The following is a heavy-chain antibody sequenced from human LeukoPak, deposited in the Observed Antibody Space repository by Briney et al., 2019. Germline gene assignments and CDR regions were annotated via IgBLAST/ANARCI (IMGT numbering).Heavy chain of an antibody. CDR1: GFAFSGYS. V-gene: IGHV3-48*01. J-gene: IGHJ4*02. Sequence: GGSLRLSCAASGFAFSGYSMNWVRQAPGKGLEWVSYISSGSSTIFYADSVKGRFTISRDNAKSSLFLQMNSLRAEDTAVYYCARSRTDNYFDYWGQGTLVTVSS. CDR2: ISSGSSTI. D-gene: IGHD2-8*02. CDR3: ARSRTDNYFDY.